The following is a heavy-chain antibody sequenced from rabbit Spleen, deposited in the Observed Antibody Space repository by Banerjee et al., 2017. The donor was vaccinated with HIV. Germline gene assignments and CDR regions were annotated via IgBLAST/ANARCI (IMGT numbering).Heavy chain of an antibody. CDR2: IDAVPGNA. V-gene: IGHV1S40*01. CDR1: GFSFSSVNW. J-gene: IGHJ6*01. D-gene: IGHD4-1*01. Sequence: QSLEESGGDLVKPGASLTLTCTASGFSFSSVNWLYWVRQASGKGLEWVTCIDAVPGNAVYANWAKGRFTFHKASSTTVTLQMTSLTAADTTTYFCARDLAGIIGWNFGWWGPGTLVPVS. CDR3: ARDLAGIIGWNFGW.